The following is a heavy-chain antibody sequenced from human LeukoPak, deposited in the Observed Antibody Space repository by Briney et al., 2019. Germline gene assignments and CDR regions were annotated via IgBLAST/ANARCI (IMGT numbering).Heavy chain of an antibody. Sequence: GGSLRLSCVASGCSFSRYEMNWVRQAPGKGLEWVSYISSSGAIIYYADSVKGRFTISRDNAKNSLYLQMTSLRAEDTAVYYCARGRYCTDGVCYGNNCFDTWGQGTLATVS. CDR2: ISSSGAII. CDR3: ARGRYCTDGVCYGNNCFDT. V-gene: IGHV3-48*03. CDR1: GCSFSRYE. J-gene: IGHJ5*02. D-gene: IGHD2-8*01.